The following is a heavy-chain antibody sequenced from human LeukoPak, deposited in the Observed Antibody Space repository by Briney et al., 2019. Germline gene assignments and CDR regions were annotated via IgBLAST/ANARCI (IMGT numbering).Heavy chain of an antibody. Sequence: GGSLRLSCAASGFTFSSYAMSWVRQAPGKGLEWVSAISGSGGSTYYADSVKGRFTISRDNSKKTLYLQMNSLRAEDTAVYFCAKGKWETASYDPWDYWGQGTLVTVSS. V-gene: IGHV3-23*01. CDR2: ISGSGGST. CDR1: GFTFSSYA. D-gene: IGHD2-21*02. J-gene: IGHJ4*02. CDR3: AKGKWETASYDPWDY.